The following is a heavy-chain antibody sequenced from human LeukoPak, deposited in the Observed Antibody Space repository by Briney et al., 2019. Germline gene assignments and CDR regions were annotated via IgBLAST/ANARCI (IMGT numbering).Heavy chain of an antibody. Sequence: PGGSLRLSCAASGFTFSSYPMHWVRQAPGKGLEWVAFISYDGSNKYYADSVKGRFTISRDSSKNTLYLQMNSLRAEDTAVYYCARDIHRYMDVWGKGTTVTVSS. V-gene: IGHV3-30-3*01. J-gene: IGHJ6*03. CDR1: GFTFSSYP. D-gene: IGHD2-21*01. CDR2: ISYDGSNK. CDR3: ARDIHRYMDV.